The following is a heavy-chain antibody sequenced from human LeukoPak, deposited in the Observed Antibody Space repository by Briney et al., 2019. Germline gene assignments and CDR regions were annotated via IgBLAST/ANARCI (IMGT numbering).Heavy chain of an antibody. Sequence: GGSLRLSCVASGFTSSAFWMSWVRRPPGKGLEWVANIKQDGSEKYYVDSVKGRFTISRDNAKNSLYLQMNSLRAEGTAVYYCARRDYYYYMDVWGKGTTVTVSS. J-gene: IGHJ6*03. CDR3: ARRDYYYYMDV. V-gene: IGHV3-7*01. CDR1: GFTSSAFW. CDR2: IKQDGSEK.